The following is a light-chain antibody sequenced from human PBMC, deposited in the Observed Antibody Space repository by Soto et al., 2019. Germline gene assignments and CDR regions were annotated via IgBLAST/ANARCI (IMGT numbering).Light chain of an antibody. Sequence: QSALTQPASVSGSPGQSITISCTGTSSDVGAYNYVSWFQQHPGKAPKLIIYDVSNRPSGVSSRFFASKSCNTASLTISGVQAEDEANHYCSSYTSSSTLVFGGGTKVTVL. CDR1: SSDVGAYNY. J-gene: IGLJ2*01. CDR3: SSYTSSSTLV. CDR2: DVS. V-gene: IGLV2-14*01.